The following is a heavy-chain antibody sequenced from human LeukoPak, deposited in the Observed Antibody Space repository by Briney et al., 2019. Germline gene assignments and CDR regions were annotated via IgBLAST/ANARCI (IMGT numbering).Heavy chain of an antibody. Sequence: PSETLSLTCTVSGGSLSSYYWSWIRQPPGKGLEWIGYIYYTGSTNYNPSLKSRATISVDMSKNQFSLKLSSVTAADTAVYYCARDLGYYYGSGSYYNGDAFDIWGQGTMVSVSS. D-gene: IGHD3-10*01. CDR1: GGSLSSYY. V-gene: IGHV4-59*01. J-gene: IGHJ3*02. CDR2: IYYTGST. CDR3: ARDLGYYYGSGSYYNGDAFDI.